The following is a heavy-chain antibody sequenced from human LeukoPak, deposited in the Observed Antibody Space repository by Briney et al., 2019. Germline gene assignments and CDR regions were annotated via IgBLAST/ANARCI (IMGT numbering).Heavy chain of an antibody. J-gene: IGHJ4*02. D-gene: IGHD4-11*01. V-gene: IGHV3-7*01. Sequence: GGSLRLSCAASGFPFSSYWMAWVRQAPGKGLEWVASIKQDGGETFYVDSVKGRFTISRDNAKNSLYLQMNSLRAEDTAVYYRTREGHSNYNYWGQGTLVTVSS. CDR2: IKQDGGET. CDR1: GFPFSSYW. CDR3: TREGHSNYNY.